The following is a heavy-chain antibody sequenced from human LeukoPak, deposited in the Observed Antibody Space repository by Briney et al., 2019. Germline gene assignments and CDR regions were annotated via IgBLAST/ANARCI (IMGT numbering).Heavy chain of an antibody. CDR1: VFTFVDYG. V-gene: IGHV3-20*01. CDR2: INWGGGST. CDR3: ARGLRITIFGVAVNYYYGMDV. J-gene: IGHJ6*02. D-gene: IGHD3-3*01. Sequence: GGSLRLSCAASVFTFVDYGMCWVRQAPGKGLEWVSGINWGGGSTGYSDSVKGRFTISRDNAKNSLYLQMNSLRAEDTALYHCARGLRITIFGVAVNYYYGMDVWGQGTTVTVSS.